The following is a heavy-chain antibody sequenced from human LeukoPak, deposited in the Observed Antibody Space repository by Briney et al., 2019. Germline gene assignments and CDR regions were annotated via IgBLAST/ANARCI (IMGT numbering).Heavy chain of an antibody. D-gene: IGHD6-13*01. V-gene: IGHV3-33*01. J-gene: IGHJ4*02. CDR1: GFTFSSYG. CDR2: IWYDGSNK. Sequence: GGSRRLSCAASGFTFSSYGMHWVRQAPGKGLEWVAVIWYDGSNKYYVDSVKGRFTISRDNAKNSLYLQMNSLRAEDTAVYYCARSNISSWSTLFDYWGQGTLVTVSS. CDR3: ARSNISSWSTLFDY.